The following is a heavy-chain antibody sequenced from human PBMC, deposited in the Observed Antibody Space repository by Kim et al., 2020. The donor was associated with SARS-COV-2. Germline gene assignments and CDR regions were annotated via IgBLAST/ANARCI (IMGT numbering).Heavy chain of an antibody. Sequence: GGSLRLSCAASGFSFNDYGMHWVRQAPGKGLEWVAVIWFDGSQKYYADSVKGRFTISRDNSKNTLFLQMNSLGAEDTALYYCAKGYCSSPSCSDLDYWGQGTLVTVSS. J-gene: IGHJ4*02. D-gene: IGHD2-2*01. CDR3: AKGYCSSPSCSDLDY. CDR1: GFSFNDYG. CDR2: IWFDGSQK. V-gene: IGHV3-33*06.